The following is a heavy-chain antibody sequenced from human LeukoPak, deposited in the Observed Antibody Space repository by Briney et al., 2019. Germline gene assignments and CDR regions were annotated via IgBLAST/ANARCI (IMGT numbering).Heavy chain of an antibody. Sequence: SETLSLTCAVYGGSFSGYYWSWLRQPPGKGLEWIGEINHSGSTNYNPSLKSRVTISVDTSKNQFSLKLSSVTAADTAVYYCARGLGDIVVVPAAMSIDYWGQGTLVTVSS. CDR3: ARGLGDIVVVPAAMSIDY. V-gene: IGHV4-34*01. CDR1: GGSFSGYY. CDR2: INHSGST. D-gene: IGHD2-2*01. J-gene: IGHJ4*02.